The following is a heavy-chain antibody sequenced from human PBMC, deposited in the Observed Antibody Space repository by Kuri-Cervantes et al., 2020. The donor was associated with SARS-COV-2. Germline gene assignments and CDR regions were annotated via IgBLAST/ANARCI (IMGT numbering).Heavy chain of an antibody. Sequence: GESLKISCAASGFTFSSDSMNWVRQAPGKGLEWVEVISYDGSNKYYADSVKGRFAISRDNSKNTLYLQMNSLRAEDTAVYYWAKSSGTEDGGFDPWGQGTLVTVSS. D-gene: IGHD6-19*01. CDR3: AKSSGTEDGGFDP. CDR1: GFTFSSDS. J-gene: IGHJ5*02. CDR2: ISYDGSNK. V-gene: IGHV3-30*18.